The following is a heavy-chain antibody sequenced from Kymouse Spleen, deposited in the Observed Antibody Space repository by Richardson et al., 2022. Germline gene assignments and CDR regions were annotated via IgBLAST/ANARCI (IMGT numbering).Heavy chain of an antibody. J-gene: IGHJ6*02. CDR3: AREGRYCSSTSCSSGMDV. D-gene: IGHD2-2*02. Sequence: EVQLVESGGGLVQPGGSLRLSCAASGFTFSSYDMHWVRQATGKGLEWVSAIGTAGDTYYPGSVKGRFTISRENAKNSLYLQMNSLRAGDTAVYYCAREGRYCSSTSCSSGMDVWGQGTTVTVSS. CDR1: GFTFSSYD. V-gene: IGHV3-13*01. CDR2: IGTAGDT.